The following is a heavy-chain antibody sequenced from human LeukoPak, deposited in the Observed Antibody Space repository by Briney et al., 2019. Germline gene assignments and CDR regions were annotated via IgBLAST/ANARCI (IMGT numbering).Heavy chain of an antibody. CDR2: INGDGSNT. J-gene: IGHJ4*02. D-gene: IGHD2-2*01. CDR1: GFTFSSHW. CDR3: ARAYQLLYYFDY. Sequence: GGSLRLSCAASGFTFSSHWMHWVRQAPGKGLVWVSRINGDGSNTTYADSVKGRFTISRDNAKNSLYLQMNSLRAEDTAVYYCARAYQLLYYFDYWGQGTLVTVSS. V-gene: IGHV3-74*03.